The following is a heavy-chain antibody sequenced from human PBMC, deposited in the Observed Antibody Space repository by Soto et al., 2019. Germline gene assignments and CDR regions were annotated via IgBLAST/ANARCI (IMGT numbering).Heavy chain of an antibody. D-gene: IGHD3-10*01. CDR3: ATDDYGIFPY. V-gene: IGHV1-2*02. CDR2: IDPRSGGT. CDR1: GYPFTTYY. J-gene: IGHJ4*02. Sequence: ASVKVSCKVSGYPFTTYYIHWVRQVPGQGLEWMGWIDPRSGGTVYEQKFQGRVTMTRDTSISTVYMDLSGLTSDDTALYYCATDDYGIFPYWGQGSLVTVSS.